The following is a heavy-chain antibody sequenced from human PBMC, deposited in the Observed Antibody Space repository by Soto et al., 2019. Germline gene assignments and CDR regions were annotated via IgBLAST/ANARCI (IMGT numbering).Heavy chain of an antibody. Sequence: SETMSLTCAVYGGSFSGYYWSWIRQPPGKGLEWIGEINHSGSTNYNPSLKSRVTISVDTSKNQFSLKLSSVTAADTAVYYCARASIAVAGRGWNWFDPWGQGTLVTVSS. CDR2: INHSGST. J-gene: IGHJ5*02. CDR3: ARASIAVAGRGWNWFDP. V-gene: IGHV4-34*01. CDR1: GGSFSGYY. D-gene: IGHD6-19*01.